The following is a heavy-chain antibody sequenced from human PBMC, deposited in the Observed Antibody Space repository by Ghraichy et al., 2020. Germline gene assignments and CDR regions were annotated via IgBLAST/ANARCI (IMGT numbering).Heavy chain of an antibody. Sequence: SETLSLTCTVSGGSISSYYWSWIRQPPGKGLEWIGYIYYSGSTNYNPSLKSRVTISVDTSKNQFSLKLSSVTAADTAVYYCARLEGPGDAFDIWGQGTMVTVSS. CDR2: IYYSGST. CDR1: GGSISSYY. V-gene: IGHV4-59*08. J-gene: IGHJ3*02. CDR3: ARLEGPGDAFDI.